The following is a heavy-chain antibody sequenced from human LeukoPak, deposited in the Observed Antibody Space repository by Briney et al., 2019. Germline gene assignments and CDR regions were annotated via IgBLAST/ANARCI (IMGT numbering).Heavy chain of an antibody. CDR2: IYYSGST. D-gene: IGHD3-3*01. Sequence: SETLSFTCTVSGGSISSYYWSWIRQPPGKGLEWIGYIYYSGSTTYNPSLKSRVTVSVDTSKDQFSLKLSSVTAADTAVYYCARSGYYGREFDYWGQGTLVTVSS. V-gene: IGHV4-59*01. J-gene: IGHJ4*02. CDR1: GGSISSYY. CDR3: ARSGYYGREFDY.